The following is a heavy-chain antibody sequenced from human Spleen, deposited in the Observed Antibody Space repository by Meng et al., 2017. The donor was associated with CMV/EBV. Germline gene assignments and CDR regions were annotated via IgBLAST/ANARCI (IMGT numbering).Heavy chain of an antibody. J-gene: IGHJ6*02. Sequence: LSLTCAASGFTFSSYWMSWVRQAPGKGLEWVANIKQDGSEKFYVDSVKGRFTISRDNAKNSLYLQINSLRAEDTAVYFCARDLGTASYQFLYAHNYYGMDVWGQGTTVTVSS. CDR2: IKQDGSEK. D-gene: IGHD2-2*02. CDR3: ARDLGTASYQFLYAHNYYGMDV. V-gene: IGHV3-7*01. CDR1: GFTFSSYW.